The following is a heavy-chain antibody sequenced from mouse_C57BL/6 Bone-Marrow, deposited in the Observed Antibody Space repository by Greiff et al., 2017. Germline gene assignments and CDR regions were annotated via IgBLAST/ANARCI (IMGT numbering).Heavy chain of an antibody. V-gene: IGHV14-4*01. Sequence: EVKLMASGAELVRPGASVKLSCTASGFNIKDDYMHWVKQRPEQGLEWIGWIDPENGDTEYASKFQGKATITADTSSNTAYLQLSSLTSEDTAVYYCIAITTVVADAMDYWGQGTSVTVSS. CDR1: GFNIKDDY. CDR3: IAITTVVADAMDY. CDR2: IDPENGDT. J-gene: IGHJ4*01. D-gene: IGHD1-1*01.